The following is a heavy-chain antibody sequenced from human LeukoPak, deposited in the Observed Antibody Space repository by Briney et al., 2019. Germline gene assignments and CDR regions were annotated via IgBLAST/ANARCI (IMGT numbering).Heavy chain of an antibody. D-gene: IGHD3-10*01. CDR1: GFTFSDYY. CDR2: ISSSGSTI. CDR3: ARRGWFGELLWYYYYGMDV. V-gene: IGHV3-11*01. Sequence: GGSLRLSCAASGFTFSDYYMSWIRQAPGKGLEWVSYISSSGSTIYYADSVKGRFTISRDTAKNSLYLQMNSLRAEDTAVYYCARRGWFGELLWYYYYGMDVWGQGTTVTVSS. J-gene: IGHJ6*02.